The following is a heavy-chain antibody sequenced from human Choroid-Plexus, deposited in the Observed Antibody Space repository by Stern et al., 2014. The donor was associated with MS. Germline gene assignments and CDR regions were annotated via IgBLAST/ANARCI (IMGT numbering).Heavy chain of an antibody. CDR1: GFTFGSCA. CDR3: AKDRHYLTYFFDH. CDR2: VSYDGSNK. Sequence: VQLVESGGGVVKPGRPLRLSCVASGFTFGSCAMHWVRQAPGKGLGWVAGVSYDGSNKYYADSVKGRFTISRDNSQNTLYMQMSSLRPEDTAVYYCAKDRHYLTYFFDHWGQGSLVTVSS. V-gene: IGHV3-30*18. D-gene: IGHD2/OR15-2a*01. J-gene: IGHJ5*02.